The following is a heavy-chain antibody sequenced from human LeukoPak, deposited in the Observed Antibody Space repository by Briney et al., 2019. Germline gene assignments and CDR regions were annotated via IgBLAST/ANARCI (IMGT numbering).Heavy chain of an antibody. D-gene: IGHD6-19*01. CDR1: GFTFSHYG. J-gene: IGHJ5*02. CDR3: AKDVGIAVAGTHGWFDP. CDR2: IWYDGSNK. Sequence: TGGSLRLSCAASGFTFSHYGMHWVRQAPGKGLEWVAVIWYDGSNKYYADSVKGRFTISRDNSKNTLYLQMNSLRAEDTAVYYCAKDVGIAVAGTHGWFDPWGQGTLVTVSS. V-gene: IGHV3-33*06.